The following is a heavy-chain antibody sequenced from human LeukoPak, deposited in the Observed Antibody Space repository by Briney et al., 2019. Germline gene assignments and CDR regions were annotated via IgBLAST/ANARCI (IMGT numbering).Heavy chain of an antibody. J-gene: IGHJ4*02. CDR1: GGSFSGYY. D-gene: IGHD3-10*01. V-gene: IGHV4-34*01. Sequence: SETLSLTCAVSGGSFSGYYLSWIRQPPGKGLEWIWEINPSGSNTYNPSLKSRVTISVDNSNNQFSLLLISMTAADTAAYYCARSVIVRGVSLAVSYYFDYWGQGTLVTVSS. CDR2: INPSGSN. CDR3: ARSVIVRGVSLAVSYYFDY.